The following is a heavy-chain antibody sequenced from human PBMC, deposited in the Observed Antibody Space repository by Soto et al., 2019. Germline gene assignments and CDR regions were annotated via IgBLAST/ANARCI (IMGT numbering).Heavy chain of an antibody. Sequence: QVQLQESGPGLVKPSGTLSLTCAVSGDSISSPKWWTWLRQPPGKGLELIGDLLHSGTTNYNPSLKSRVTLSVDKPQNQFSLKLTSVTAADTAIYYWAYSSGWYRHDVWGQGTSVTVSS. CDR2: LLHSGTT. D-gene: IGHD6-19*01. CDR1: GDSISSPKW. J-gene: IGHJ3*01. CDR3: AYSSGWYRHDV. V-gene: IGHV4-4*02.